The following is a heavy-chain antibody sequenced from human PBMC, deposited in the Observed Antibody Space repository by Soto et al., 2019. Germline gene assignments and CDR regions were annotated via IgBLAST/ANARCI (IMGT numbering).Heavy chain of an antibody. J-gene: IGHJ4*02. D-gene: IGHD6-19*01. CDR3: ACNSSAWWFDY. Sequence: QVQLVESGGGVVQPGRSLRLSCAASGFTFSSYGMHWVRQAPGKGLEWVAVISYDGSNKYYADSVKGRFTISRDNSKNTLYLQMNSLRPEVTAVYYCACNSSAWWFDYWGQGTLVTVSS. CDR2: ISYDGSNK. V-gene: IGHV3-30*03. CDR1: GFTFSSYG.